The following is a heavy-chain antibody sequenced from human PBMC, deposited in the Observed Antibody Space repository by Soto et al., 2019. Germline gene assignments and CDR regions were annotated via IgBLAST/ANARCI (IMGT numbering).Heavy chain of an antibody. CDR3: ARGAARPNYYYYGMDV. D-gene: IGHD6-6*01. CDR1: GFTFSSYA. V-gene: IGHV3-30-3*01. J-gene: IGHJ6*02. CDR2: ISYDGSNK. Sequence: GGSLRLSCAASGFTFSSYAMHWVRQAPGKGLEWVAVISYDGSNKYYADSVKGRFTISRDNSKNTLYLQMNSLRAEDTAVYYCARGAARPNYYYYGMDVWGQGTMVTVSS.